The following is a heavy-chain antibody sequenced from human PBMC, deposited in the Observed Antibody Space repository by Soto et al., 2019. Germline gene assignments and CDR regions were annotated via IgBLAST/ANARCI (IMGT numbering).Heavy chain of an antibody. D-gene: IGHD1-1*01. Sequence: GGSLRLSCAASGFTFSSYGMHWVRQAPGKGLEWVAVIWYDGSNKYYADSVKGRFTISRDNSKNTLYLQMNSLRAEDTAVYYCARQAGTGAAENWFDPWGQGTLVTVSS. J-gene: IGHJ5*02. CDR1: GFTFSSYG. V-gene: IGHV3-33*01. CDR3: ARQAGTGAAENWFDP. CDR2: IWYDGSNK.